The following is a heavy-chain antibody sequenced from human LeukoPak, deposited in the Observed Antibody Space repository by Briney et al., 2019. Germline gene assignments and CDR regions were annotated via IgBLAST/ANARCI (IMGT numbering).Heavy chain of an antibody. D-gene: IGHD5-24*01. V-gene: IGHV2-5*01. CDR1: GFSLNTSGVG. CDR3: AHNVRWLHFDS. Sequence: ESGPTLVKPTQTLTLTCTFSGFSLNTSGVGVGWIRQPPGKALEWIALINWNDDNRYSPSLKSRLTLTKDTSKNQVVLTLTNMDPVDTATYYCAHNVRWLHFDSWGQGALVTVSS. CDR2: INWNDDN. J-gene: IGHJ4*02.